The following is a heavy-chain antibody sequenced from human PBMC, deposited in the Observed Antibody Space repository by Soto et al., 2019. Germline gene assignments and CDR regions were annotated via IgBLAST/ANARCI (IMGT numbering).Heavy chain of an antibody. CDR2: ISGVTYTT. Sequence: PGGSLRLSCAAAGFTFDNFAMSWIRQTPGKGLEWVATISGVTYTTYYAESVRGRFTIARDTSKNTLYLQMNSLRAEDTAVYYCAKDPRCSGGSCYLWGQGTLVTVSS. CDR1: GFTFDNFA. CDR3: AKDPRCSGGSCYL. J-gene: IGHJ5*02. D-gene: IGHD2-15*01. V-gene: IGHV3-23*01.